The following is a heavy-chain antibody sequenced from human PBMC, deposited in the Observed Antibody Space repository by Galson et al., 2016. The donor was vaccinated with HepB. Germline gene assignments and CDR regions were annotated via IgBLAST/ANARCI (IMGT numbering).Heavy chain of an antibody. Sequence: SLRLSCAASGFTFSSYTMSWVRQAPGKGLEWVSGFSGSGGSTYYADSVKGRFTISRDNSKNTLYLQMNSLRADDTAVYYCARRYHSGWPYYLDYWGQGTLVTVSS. CDR3: ARRYHSGWPYYLDY. D-gene: IGHD6-19*01. CDR2: FSGSGGST. CDR1: GFTFSSYT. J-gene: IGHJ4*02. V-gene: IGHV3-23*01.